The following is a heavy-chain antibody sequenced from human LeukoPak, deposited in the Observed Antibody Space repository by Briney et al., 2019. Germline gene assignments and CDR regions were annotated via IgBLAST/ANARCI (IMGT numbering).Heavy chain of an antibody. V-gene: IGHV3-30*01. CDR3: ARDYYYGSGTPPGDTFDI. D-gene: IGHD3-10*01. CDR1: GFTFSSYA. CDR2: ISYDGSDK. Sequence: PGGSLRLSCAASGFTFSSYAMHWVRQAPGRGLEWVALISYDGSDKFYADSVKGRFTLSRDNSKNTLYLQMDSLRAEDTAVYYCARDYYYGSGTPPGDTFDIWGQGTMVTVSS. J-gene: IGHJ3*02.